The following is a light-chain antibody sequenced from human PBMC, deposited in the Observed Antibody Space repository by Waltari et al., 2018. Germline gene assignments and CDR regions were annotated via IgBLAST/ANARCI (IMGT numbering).Light chain of an antibody. V-gene: IGKV3-11*01. CDR2: DAS. CDR1: QSVSSY. J-gene: IGKJ3*01. Sequence: EIVLTQSPATLSLSPGERATLSCRASQSVSSYLAWYQQKLGQAPRLLIYDASNRATGIPARFSGSGSGTDFTLTISSLEPEDFAVYYCQQRSNWPPAGITFGPGTKVDIK. CDR3: QQRSNWPPAGIT.